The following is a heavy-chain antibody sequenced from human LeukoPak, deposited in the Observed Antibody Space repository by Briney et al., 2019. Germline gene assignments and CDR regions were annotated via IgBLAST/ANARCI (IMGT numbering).Heavy chain of an antibody. CDR2: ISSSSSTI. D-gene: IGHD3-3*01. J-gene: IGHJ3*02. Sequence: GGSLRLSCAASGFTFSSYAMSWVRQAPGKGLEWLSYISSSSSTINYADSVKGRFTISRDNAKNSLYLQMSSLRAEDTAVYYCVRVGVVIPKGDAFDIWGQGTMVTVSS. CDR1: GFTFSSYA. V-gene: IGHV3-48*01. CDR3: VRVGVVIPKGDAFDI.